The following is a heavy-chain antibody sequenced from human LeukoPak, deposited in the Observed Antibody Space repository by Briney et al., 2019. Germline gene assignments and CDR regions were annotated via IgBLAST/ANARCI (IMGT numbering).Heavy chain of an antibody. CDR2: IKQDGSKK. Sequence: GGSLRLSCAASGFTFSDYYMNWIRQAPGKGLEWVANIKQDGSKKYYVDSVKGRFTISRDNAKNSLYLQMNSLRAEDTGVYYCARDRLSGEYEDYWGQGTVVTVSS. CDR1: GFTFSDYY. J-gene: IGHJ4*02. CDR3: ARDRLSGEYEDY. V-gene: IGHV3-7*01. D-gene: IGHD4-17*01.